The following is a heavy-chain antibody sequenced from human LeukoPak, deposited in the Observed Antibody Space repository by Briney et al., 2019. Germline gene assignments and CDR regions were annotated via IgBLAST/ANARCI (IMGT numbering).Heavy chain of an antibody. V-gene: IGHV3-21*01. J-gene: IGHJ6*02. D-gene: IGHD6-19*01. Sequence: PGGSLRLSCAASGFTFSSYSMNWVRQAPGKGLEWVSSISSSSSYIYYADSVKGRFTISRDNAKNSLYLQMNSLRAEDTAVYYCARVWQWLRYGMDVWGQGTTVTVSS. CDR2: ISSSSSYI. CDR1: GFTFSSYS. CDR3: ARVWQWLRYGMDV.